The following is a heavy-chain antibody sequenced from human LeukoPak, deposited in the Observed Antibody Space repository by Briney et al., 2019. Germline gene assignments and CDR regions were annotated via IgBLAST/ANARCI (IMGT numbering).Heavy chain of an antibody. J-gene: IGHJ4*02. CDR2: IYPGDSDT. CDR3: ARSYSSGLYYFDY. Sequence: AGESLKISCKGSGYSFTSYWIGWVRQMPGKGLEWMGIIYPGDSDTRYSPSFQGQVTISADKSISTAYLQWSSLRASDTAMYYCARSYSSGLYYFDYWGQGTLVTVSS. CDR1: GYSFTSYW. V-gene: IGHV5-51*01. D-gene: IGHD3-22*01.